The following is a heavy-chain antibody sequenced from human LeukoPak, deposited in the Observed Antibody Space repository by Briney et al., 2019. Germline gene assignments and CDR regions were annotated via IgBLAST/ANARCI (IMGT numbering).Heavy chain of an antibody. V-gene: IGHV3-23*01. D-gene: IGHD3-10*01. CDR2: ISGSGGIT. CDR3: SKERPEEYYASGSYFDY. CDR1: GFTFSSYA. J-gene: IGHJ4*02. Sequence: GGSLRLSCAASGFTFSSYAMSWVRQAPGKGLEWVSVISGSGGITYYAGSVKGRFTISRDNSKYTVYLEMNSLRVEDTAMYYCSKERPEEYYASGSYFDYWGQGTLVTVSS.